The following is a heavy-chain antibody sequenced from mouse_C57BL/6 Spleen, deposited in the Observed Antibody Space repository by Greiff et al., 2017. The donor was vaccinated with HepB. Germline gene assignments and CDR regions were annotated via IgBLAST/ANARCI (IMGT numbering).Heavy chain of an antibody. D-gene: IGHD1-1*01. V-gene: IGHV1-63*01. CDR1: GYTFTNYW. CDR3: ARRRSYYYGSSYGYFDV. Sequence: VQLQQSGAELVRPGTSVKMSCKASGYTFTNYWIGWAKQRPGHGLEWIGDIYPGGGYTNYNEKFKGKATLTADKSSSTAYMQFSSLTSEDSAIYYCARRRSYYYGSSYGYFDVWGTGTTVTVSS. J-gene: IGHJ1*03. CDR2: IYPGGGYT.